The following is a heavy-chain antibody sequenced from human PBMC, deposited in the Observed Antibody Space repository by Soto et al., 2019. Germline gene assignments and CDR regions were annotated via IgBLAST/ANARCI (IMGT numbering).Heavy chain of an antibody. J-gene: IGHJ4*02. CDR2: ISGSGGST. CDR3: AKTLMYGYDIIDREKPDFVDY. CDR1: GFTFSSYA. Sequence: SGGSLRLSCAASGFTFSSYAMSWVRQAPGKGLEWVSAISGSGGSTYYADSVKGRFTIPRDNSKNTLYLQMNSLRAEDTAVYYCAKTLMYGYDIIDREKPDFVDYWGQGTLVTVSS. D-gene: IGHD3-3*01. V-gene: IGHV3-23*01.